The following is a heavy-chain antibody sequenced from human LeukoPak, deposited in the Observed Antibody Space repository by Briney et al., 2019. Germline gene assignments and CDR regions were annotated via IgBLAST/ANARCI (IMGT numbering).Heavy chain of an antibody. CDR3: AKDAQRGFDYSNSLEF. D-gene: IGHD4-11*01. CDR2: IWSDGTNK. Sequence: GGSLRLSCAASGFTFSHFGFHWVRQAPGKGLEWVAVIWSDGTNKYYGDSVKGRFIIHRDDSQNTVYLQMNSLRAEDTAIYYCAKDAQRGFDYSNSLEFWGQGSLVTVSS. V-gene: IGHV3-33*06. J-gene: IGHJ4*02. CDR1: GFTFSHFG.